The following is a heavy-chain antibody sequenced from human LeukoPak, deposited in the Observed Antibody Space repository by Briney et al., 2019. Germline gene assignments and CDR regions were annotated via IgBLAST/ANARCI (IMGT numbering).Heavy chain of an antibody. CDR2: INPSGGIT. CDR1: GYTFTSYY. V-gene: IGHV1-46*01. Sequence: ASVKVSCKASGYTFTSYYMHWVRQAAGQGREGMGIINPSGGITSNAQKFQGRVTMTRDTSTSTVYMELSSLRSEDTAVYYCARDYYGSGSYPPAFVYWGQGTLVTVSS. CDR3: ARDYYGSGSYPPAFVY. J-gene: IGHJ4*02. D-gene: IGHD3-10*01.